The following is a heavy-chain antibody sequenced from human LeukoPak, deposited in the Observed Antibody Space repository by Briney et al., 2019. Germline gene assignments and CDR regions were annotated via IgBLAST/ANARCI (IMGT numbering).Heavy chain of an antibody. Sequence: PGESLKISCKGSGYRFTSYWIAWVRQMPGKGLEWMGIIYPGDSDTRNSPSLQGQVTISADKSISTAYLQWSSLKASDTAMYYCARLSYYDTGAFDLWGQGTMVTVSS. CDR1: GYRFTSYW. J-gene: IGHJ3*01. CDR3: ARLSYYDTGAFDL. V-gene: IGHV5-51*01. CDR2: IYPGDSDT. D-gene: IGHD3-22*01.